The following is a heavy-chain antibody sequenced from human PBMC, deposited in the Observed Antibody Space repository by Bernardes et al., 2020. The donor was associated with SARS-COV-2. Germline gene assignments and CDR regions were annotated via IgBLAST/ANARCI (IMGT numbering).Heavy chain of an antibody. CDR1: GFSFSNYD. D-gene: IGHD5-12*01. V-gene: IGHV3-23*01. CDR2: ISKTGDIT. J-gene: IGHJ3*02. CDR3: AKSPGYRDYVNVFDI. Sequence: GGSLRLSCVAAGFSFSNYDMSWVRQAPGRGLEWVSGISKTGDITYNADSVKGRFTISRDNSYNMLYLQMDSLRAEDTAVYHCAKSPGYRDYVNVFDIWGQGTMVTVSS.